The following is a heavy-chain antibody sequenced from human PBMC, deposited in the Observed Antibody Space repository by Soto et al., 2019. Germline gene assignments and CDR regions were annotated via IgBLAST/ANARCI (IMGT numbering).Heavy chain of an antibody. CDR1: GGSFSGYY. CDR3: VRGAVQLERRGLANWFDP. J-gene: IGHJ5*02. D-gene: IGHD1-1*01. Sequence: QVQLQQWGAGLLKPSETLSLTCAVYGGSFSGYYWSWIRQPPGKGLEWIGEINHSGSTNYNPSLKSRVTISVDTAKNQFSLKLSSVTAADTAVYYCVRGAVQLERRGLANWFDPWGQGTLVTVSS. V-gene: IGHV4-34*01. CDR2: INHSGST.